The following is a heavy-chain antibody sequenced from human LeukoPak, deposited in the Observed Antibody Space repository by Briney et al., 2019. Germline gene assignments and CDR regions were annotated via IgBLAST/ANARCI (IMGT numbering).Heavy chain of an antibody. D-gene: IGHD3-22*01. J-gene: IGHJ4*02. CDR1: GGSFSGYY. Sequence: SETLSLTCAVYGGSFSGYYWSWIRQPPGKGLEWIGEINHSGSTNYNPSLKSRVTISVDTSKNQFSLKLSSVTAADTAVYYCARSLHYYDSSGYYYWGQGTLVTVSS. CDR3: ARSLHYYDSSGYYY. V-gene: IGHV4-34*01. CDR2: INHSGST.